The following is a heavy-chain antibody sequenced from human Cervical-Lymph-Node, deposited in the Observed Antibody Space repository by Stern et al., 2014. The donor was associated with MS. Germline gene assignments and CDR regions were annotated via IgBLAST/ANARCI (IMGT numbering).Heavy chain of an antibody. D-gene: IGHD2-2*01. Sequence: VQLVESGGGVVQPGRSLRLSCAASGFTFSTYGMHLVRQAPGKGLERVAVIWSDGTNSLYADSVKGRFTISRDNSKNTLYLQMNTLRTEDTAVYYCAREAPVEPAATDAFDIWGRGTMVAVSS. V-gene: IGHV3-33*01. J-gene: IGHJ3*02. CDR2: IWSDGTNS. CDR1: GFTFSTYG. CDR3: AREAPVEPAATDAFDI.